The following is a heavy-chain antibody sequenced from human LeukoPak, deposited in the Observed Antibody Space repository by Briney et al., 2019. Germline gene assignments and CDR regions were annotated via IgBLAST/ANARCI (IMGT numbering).Heavy chain of an antibody. CDR2: INHSGST. CDR3: AREYSGSYVDY. CDR1: GGSFSGYY. Sequence: SETLSLTCAVYGGSFSGYYWSWIRQPPGKGLEWIGEINHSGSTYYNPSLKSRVTISVDTSKNQFSLKLSSVTAADTAVYYCAREYSGSYVDYWGQGTLVTVSS. D-gene: IGHD1-26*01. J-gene: IGHJ4*02. V-gene: IGHV4-34*01.